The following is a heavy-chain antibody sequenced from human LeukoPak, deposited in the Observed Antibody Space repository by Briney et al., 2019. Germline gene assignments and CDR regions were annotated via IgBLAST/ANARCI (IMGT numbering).Heavy chain of an antibody. J-gene: IGHJ4*02. V-gene: IGHV4-59*08. D-gene: IGHD1-26*01. CDR2: IYYTGST. Sequence: PSETLSLTCSVSGGSISSYYWSWIRQPPGKGLEWIGYIYYTGSTDYNPSLKSRVTISVDTSKNQFSLKLTSVTAPDTAVYYCARHISGNYGGYFDYWGQGTLVAVSS. CDR1: GGSISSYY. CDR3: ARHISGNYGGYFDY.